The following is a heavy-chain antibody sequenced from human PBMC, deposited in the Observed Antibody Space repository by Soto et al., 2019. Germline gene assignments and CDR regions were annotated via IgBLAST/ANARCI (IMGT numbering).Heavy chain of an antibody. CDR2: IYDSGST. CDR1: GGSISSSY. D-gene: IGHD2-15*01. V-gene: IGHV4-59*08. CDR3: ATLPPRIVVVVLPIPS. J-gene: IGHJ4*02. Sequence: SETLSLTCTVSGGSISSSYWSWIRQPPGKGLEWIGYIYDSGSTYYNSSLKSRVTMSVDTSKNQFSLKLSSVTAADTAVYYCATLPPRIVVVVLPIPSWGQGTLVTVSS.